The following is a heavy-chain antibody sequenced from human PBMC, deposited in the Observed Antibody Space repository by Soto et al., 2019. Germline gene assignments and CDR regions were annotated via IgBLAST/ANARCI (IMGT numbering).Heavy chain of an antibody. CDR2: IYYSGST. J-gene: IGHJ4*02. CDR1: GGSISSSSYY. Sequence: SETLSLTCTVSGGSISSSSYYWGWIRQPPGKGLEWIGSIYYSGSTYYNPSLKSRVTISVEKSKNQFSLKLSSVTAADTAVYYCARYDYGSGNDYNIAYWGQGILVTVSS. V-gene: IGHV4-39*07. D-gene: IGHD3-10*01. CDR3: ARYDYGSGNDYNIAY.